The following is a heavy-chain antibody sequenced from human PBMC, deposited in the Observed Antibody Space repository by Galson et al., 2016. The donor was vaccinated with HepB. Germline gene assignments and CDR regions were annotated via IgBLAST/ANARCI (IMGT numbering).Heavy chain of an antibody. CDR1: GFIFSQYV. J-gene: IGHJ3*02. CDR2: TELDGSVK. Sequence: SLRLSCAASGFIFSQYVIHWVRQAPGKGLEWVAVTELDGSVKFYAAAVKGRFTISRDNSKNTVYLQMNSLRAEDTAVYYCARKHETSGYADDFDMWGQGKMVTVSS. CDR3: ARKHETSGYADDFDM. D-gene: IGHD3-22*01. V-gene: IGHV3-30-3*01.